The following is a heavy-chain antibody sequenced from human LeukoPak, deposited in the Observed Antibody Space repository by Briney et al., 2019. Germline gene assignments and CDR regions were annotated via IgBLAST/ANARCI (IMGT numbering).Heavy chain of an antibody. V-gene: IGHV3-30*02. CDR1: GFTFSSYG. D-gene: IGHD1-1*01. CDR2: IRYDGSNK. Sequence: GGSLRLSCAASGFTFSSYGMHWVRQAPGKGLEWVAFIRYDGSNKYYADSVKGRFTISRDNSKNTLYLQMNSLRAEDTAVYYCAKDGKYYYYYYYMDVWGKGTTVTVSS. CDR3: AKDGKYYYYYYYMDV. J-gene: IGHJ6*03.